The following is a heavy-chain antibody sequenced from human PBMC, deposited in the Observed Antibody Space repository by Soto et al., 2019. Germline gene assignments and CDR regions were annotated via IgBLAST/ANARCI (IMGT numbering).Heavy chain of an antibody. J-gene: IGHJ3*02. CDR1: GGTFSNYA. CDR3: ARRGVANSRDAFDI. V-gene: IGHV1-69*01. CDR2: AIPVYGST. Sequence: QVQLVQSGAEVKKPGTSVKVSCEVSGGTFSNYAITWVRQAPGQGLEWLGGAIPVYGSTNYAQKCQGRVTITAGESATTTCMELSSLGSDDTAVYYCARRGVANSRDAFDIWGQGTLVTVS. D-gene: IGHD1-26*01.